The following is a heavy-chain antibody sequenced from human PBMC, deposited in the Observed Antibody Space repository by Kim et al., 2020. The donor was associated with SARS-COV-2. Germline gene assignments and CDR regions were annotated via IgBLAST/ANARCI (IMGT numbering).Heavy chain of an antibody. CDR3: ARIWDWGGYAYGNNRAPGD. D-gene: IGHD5-18*01. J-gene: IGHJ4*02. Sequence: SETLSLTCALHGGSFSDYHWTWIRQPPGKGLEWIGEISPRGTTNYNLSLKSRVTISRDTSRNEVSLKLNSVTAADTALYSCARIWDWGGYAYGNNRAPGDWSQGTLVTVSS. CDR1: GGSFSDYH. V-gene: IGHV4-34*01. CDR2: ISPRGTT.